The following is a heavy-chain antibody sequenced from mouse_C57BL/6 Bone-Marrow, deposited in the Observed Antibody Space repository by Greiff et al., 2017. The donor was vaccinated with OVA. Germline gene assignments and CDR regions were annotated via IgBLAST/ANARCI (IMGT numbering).Heavy chain of an antibody. J-gene: IGHJ1*03. V-gene: IGHV7-3*01. D-gene: IGHD1-1*01. CDR2: ISNKANGYPT. CDR1: GFTFTDYY. CDR3: ARYYGSSHWYCEV. Sequence: EVMLVESGGGLVQSGRSLSLSCAASGFTFTDYYMSWVRQPPGKALEWLGFISNKANGYPTEYNASVKGRFTISRDNSQSILYLQMNALRAEDSATYYCARYYGSSHWYCEVWGTGTTVTVSS.